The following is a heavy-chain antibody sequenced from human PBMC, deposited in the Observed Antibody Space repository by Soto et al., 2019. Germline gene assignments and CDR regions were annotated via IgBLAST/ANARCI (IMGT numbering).Heavy chain of an antibody. Sequence: QVQLVQSGAEVKKPGSSVKVSCKASGGTFSSFTLNWVRQAPGQGLEWMGRIIPMLEMANYAQKFQGRVTITADKSTSTTYMELSSLRSEDTAVYYCARAGSGREWRISASGLDVRGQGTTVTVAS. CDR1: GGTFSSFT. V-gene: IGHV1-69*02. CDR2: IIPMLEMA. J-gene: IGHJ6*02. D-gene: IGHD3-10*01. CDR3: ARAGSGREWRISASGLDV.